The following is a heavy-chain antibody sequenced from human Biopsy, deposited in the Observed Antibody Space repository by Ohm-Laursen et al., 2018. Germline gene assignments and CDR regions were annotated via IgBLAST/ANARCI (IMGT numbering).Heavy chain of an antibody. CDR1: GFTFSNYG. J-gene: IGHJ5*01. CDR2: IWYDGGNK. D-gene: IGHD3-10*01. V-gene: IGHV3-33*01. Sequence: SLRLSCTASGFTFSNYGMHWVRQAPGKGLEWLAVIWYDGGNKYYGDSVQGRFTISRDNSKNTVYLQMNSLRAEDTAIYYCATELLPPGVGGPWLESWGQGISVTVSS. CDR3: ATELLPPGVGGPWLES.